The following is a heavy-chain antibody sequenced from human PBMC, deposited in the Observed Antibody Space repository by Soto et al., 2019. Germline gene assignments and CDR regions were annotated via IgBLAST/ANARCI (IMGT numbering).Heavy chain of an antibody. CDR2: ISYSVST. Sequence: SETMSLTCTVSGGSISSSSYYWGWISKPPGKGMEWIGSISYSVSTYYNPSLKSRVTISVDTSKIQFPLKLSSVTAADTAVYFCARLVPSGSWDYYYYMHVWGKGTTFTVSS. V-gene: IGHV4-39*01. CDR1: GGSISSSSYY. D-gene: IGHD2-15*01. CDR3: ARLVPSGSWDYYYYMHV. J-gene: IGHJ6*03.